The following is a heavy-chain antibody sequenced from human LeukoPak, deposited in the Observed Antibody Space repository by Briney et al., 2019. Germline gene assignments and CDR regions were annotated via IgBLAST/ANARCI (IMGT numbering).Heavy chain of an antibody. CDR3: ARAPYYDFWNGYYPNYYFDY. D-gene: IGHD3-3*01. V-gene: IGHV3-23*01. CDR2: ISGSGGNT. J-gene: IGHJ4*02. CDR1: GFTFSSYW. Sequence: GGSLRLSCAASGFTFSSYWMSWVRQAPWKGLEWVSGISGSGGNTIYADSVKGRFTISRNNSKNTLYLQMNSLRAEDMAIYYCARAPYYDFWNGYYPNYYFDYWGQGTLVTVSS.